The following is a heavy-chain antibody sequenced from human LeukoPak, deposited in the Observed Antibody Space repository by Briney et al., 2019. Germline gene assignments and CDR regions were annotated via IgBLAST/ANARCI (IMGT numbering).Heavy chain of an antibody. D-gene: IGHD3-9*01. CDR3: ARDLVLRYFDWLPFDY. J-gene: IGHJ4*02. V-gene: IGHV1-69*05. CDR2: IIPIFGTA. CDR1: GYTFTGYY. Sequence: SVKVSCKASGYTFTGYYIHWVRQAPGQGLEWMGRIIPIFGTANYAQKFQGRVTITTDESTSTAYMELSSLRSEDTAVYYCARDLVLRYFDWLPFDYWGQGTLVTVSS.